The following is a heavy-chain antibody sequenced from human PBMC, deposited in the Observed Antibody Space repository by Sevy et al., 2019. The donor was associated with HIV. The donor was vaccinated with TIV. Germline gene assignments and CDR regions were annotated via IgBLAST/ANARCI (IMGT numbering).Heavy chain of an antibody. J-gene: IGHJ4*02. Sequence: GGSLRLSCAASGFTFSTYWMSWVRQAPGKGLEWVANIKYDGSDKYYVDSARGRFTISRENAENSLYLQVNSLRAEDTAVYFCARESPGSTVAYFDYWGQGTLVTVSS. D-gene: IGHD4-17*01. CDR2: IKYDGSDK. CDR1: GFTFSTYW. CDR3: ARESPGSTVAYFDY. V-gene: IGHV3-7*01.